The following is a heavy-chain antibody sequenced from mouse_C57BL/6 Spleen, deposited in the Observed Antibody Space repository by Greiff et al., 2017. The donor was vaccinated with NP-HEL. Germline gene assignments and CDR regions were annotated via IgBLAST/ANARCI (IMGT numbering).Heavy chain of an antibody. Sequence: QVQLQQPGAELVKPGASVKLSCKASGYTFTSYWMHWVKQRPGQGLEWIGMIHPNSGSTDYNEKFKSKATLTVDKSSNTAYMQLSSLTSEDSAVYYCARWLYDYGGLAYWGQGTLVTVSA. J-gene: IGHJ3*01. CDR1: GYTFTSYW. CDR2: IHPNSGST. CDR3: ARWLYDYGGLAY. V-gene: IGHV1-64*01. D-gene: IGHD2-4*01.